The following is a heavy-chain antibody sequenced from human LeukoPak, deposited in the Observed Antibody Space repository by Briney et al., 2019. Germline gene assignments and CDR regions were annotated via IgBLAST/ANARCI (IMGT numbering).Heavy chain of an antibody. CDR2: INNGGNII. CDR3: ARSDCSDY. CDR1: GFTFSSYE. J-gene: IGHJ4*02. Sequence: GGSLRLSCAASGFTFSSYEMNWFRQAPGKGLEWISYINNGGNIIYYADSVKGRFTISRDDAQNSLYLQMNSLRAEDTAFYSCARSDCSDYWGQGTLVTVSS. D-gene: IGHD3-3*01. V-gene: IGHV3-48*03.